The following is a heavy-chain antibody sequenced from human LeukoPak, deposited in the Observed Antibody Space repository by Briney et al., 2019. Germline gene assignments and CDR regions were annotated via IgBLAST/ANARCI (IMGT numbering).Heavy chain of an antibody. CDR2: ISSSGTTI. V-gene: IGHV3-48*01. Sequence: GGSLRLSCAASGFTFRTSGMNWVRQAPGKGLEWVSYISSSGTTISYAQSVKGRFTITRDNAQNSLTLHMNTLRADDTAVYYCAKGTRIQLWSTAFDYWGQGTLVTVSS. CDR3: AKGTRIQLWSTAFDY. J-gene: IGHJ4*02. CDR1: GFTFRTSG. D-gene: IGHD5-18*01.